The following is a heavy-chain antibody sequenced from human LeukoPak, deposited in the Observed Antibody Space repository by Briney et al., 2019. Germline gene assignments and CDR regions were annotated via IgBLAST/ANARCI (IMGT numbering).Heavy chain of an antibody. CDR2: INHSGST. CDR1: GGSFSGYY. D-gene: IGHD2-8*01. V-gene: IGHV4-34*01. CDR3: ARDLRANGVCFDY. J-gene: IGHJ4*02. Sequence: KTSETLSLTCAVYGGSFSGYYWSWIRQPPGKGLEWIGEINHSGSTNYNPSLKSRVTISVDKSKNQFSLKLSSVTAADTAVYYCARDLRANGVCFDYWGQGTLVTVSS.